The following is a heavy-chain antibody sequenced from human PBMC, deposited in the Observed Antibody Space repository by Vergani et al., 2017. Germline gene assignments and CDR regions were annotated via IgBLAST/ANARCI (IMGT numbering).Heavy chain of an antibody. J-gene: IGHJ6*02. D-gene: IGHD3-3*01. CDR3: ARGKGDDFWSGYFKYYYGMDV. Sequence: QVQLQESGPELVKPSETLSLICTVSGGSISSYYWSWIRQPPGKGLEWIGEINHSGSTNYNPSLKSRVTISVDTSKNQFSLKLSSVTAADTAVYYCARGKGDDFWSGYFKYYYGMDVWGQGP. V-gene: IGHV4-34*01. CDR1: GGSISSYY. CDR2: INHSGST.